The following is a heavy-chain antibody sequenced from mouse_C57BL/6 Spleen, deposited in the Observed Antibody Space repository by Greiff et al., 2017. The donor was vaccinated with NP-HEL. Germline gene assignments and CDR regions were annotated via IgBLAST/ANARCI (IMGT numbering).Heavy chain of an antibody. Sequence: QVQLKQPGAELVMPGASVKLSCKASGYTFTSYWMHWVKQRPGQGLEWIGEIDPSDSYTNYNQKFKGKSTLTVDKSSSTAYMQLSSLTSEDSAVYYCARRGITTCFDYWGQGTTLTVSS. D-gene: IGHD2-4*01. CDR2: IDPSDSYT. CDR1: GYTFTSYW. J-gene: IGHJ2*01. V-gene: IGHV1-69*01. CDR3: ARRGITTCFDY.